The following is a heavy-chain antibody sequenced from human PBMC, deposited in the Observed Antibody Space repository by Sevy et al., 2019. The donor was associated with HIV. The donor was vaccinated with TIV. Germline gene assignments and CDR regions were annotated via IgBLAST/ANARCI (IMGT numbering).Heavy chain of an antibody. J-gene: IGHJ4*02. CDR3: EKWVAVAGIDY. CDR2: ISGSGGST. Sequence: GGSLRLSCAASGFTFSSDAMSWVRQAPGKGLEWVSAISGSGGSTYYADSVKGRFTISRDNSKNTLYLQMNSLRAEDTAVYYCEKWVAVAGIDYWGQGTLVTVSS. CDR1: GFTFSSDA. D-gene: IGHD6-19*01. V-gene: IGHV3-23*01.